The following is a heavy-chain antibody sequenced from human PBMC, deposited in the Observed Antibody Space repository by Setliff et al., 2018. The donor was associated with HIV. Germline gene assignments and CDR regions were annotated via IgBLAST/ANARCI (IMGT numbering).Heavy chain of an antibody. CDR1: GFTFDDYT. V-gene: IGHV3-43*01. J-gene: IGHJ4*02. CDR3: STSGPYSSNWYFDY. Sequence: GGSLRLSCAASGFTFDDYTMHWVRQAPGKGLEWVSLISWDGGSTYYADSVKGRFTISRDNAKNSLYLQMNSLRAEDTAVYYCSTSGPYSSNWYFDYWGQGTLVTVSS. D-gene: IGHD6-13*01. CDR2: ISWDGGST.